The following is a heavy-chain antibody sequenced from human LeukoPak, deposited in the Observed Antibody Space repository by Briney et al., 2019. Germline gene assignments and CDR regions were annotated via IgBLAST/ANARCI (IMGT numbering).Heavy chain of an antibody. Sequence: SVKVSCKASGGTFSSYAISWVRQAPGQGLEWMGGIIPIFGTANYAQKFQGRVTITTDESTSTAYMELSSLRSEDTAVYYCARATQLQDNYYDSSGYLDPWGQGTLVTVSS. CDR1: GGTFSSYA. V-gene: IGHV1-69*05. CDR2: IIPIFGTA. D-gene: IGHD3-22*01. J-gene: IGHJ5*02. CDR3: ARATQLQDNYYDSSGYLDP.